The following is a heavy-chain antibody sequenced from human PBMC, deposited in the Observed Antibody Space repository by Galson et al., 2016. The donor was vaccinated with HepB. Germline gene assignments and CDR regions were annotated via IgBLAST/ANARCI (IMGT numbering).Heavy chain of an antibody. CDR3: ARDQGSGWYH. V-gene: IGHV1-69*06. Sequence: SVKVSCKASGGTFSNYAINWVRQAPGQGLEWMGGIIPIFGTAKYAQKFQGRVTITADKSTSTAYMELSGLRSEDTAVYYCARDQGSGWYHWGQGTLVTVSS. J-gene: IGHJ5*02. CDR1: GGTFSNYA. D-gene: IGHD6-19*01. CDR2: IIPIFGTA.